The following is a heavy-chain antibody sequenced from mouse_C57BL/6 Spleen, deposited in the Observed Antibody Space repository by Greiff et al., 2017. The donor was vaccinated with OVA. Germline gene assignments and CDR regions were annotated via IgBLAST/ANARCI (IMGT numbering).Heavy chain of an antibody. D-gene: IGHD1-1*01. V-gene: IGHV1-64*01. CDR1: GYTFTSYW. Sequence: QVQLQQSGAELVKPGASVKLSCKASGYTFTSYWMHWVKQRPGQGLEWIGMIHPNSGSTNYNEKFKSKATLTVDKSSSTAYMRLSSLTSEDSAVYYCARDYYGSSLYFDYWGQGTTLTVSS. CDR3: ARDYYGSSLYFDY. CDR2: IHPNSGST. J-gene: IGHJ2*01.